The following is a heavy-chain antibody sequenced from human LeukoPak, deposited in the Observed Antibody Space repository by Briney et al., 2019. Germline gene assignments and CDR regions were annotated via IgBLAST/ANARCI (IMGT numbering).Heavy chain of an antibody. Sequence: PGGSLRLSCAASGFTFINHAMTWVRQAPGKGLEWVSAIGSNGGATYYADSARGRFTISRDNSKNTLYLQMNSLRADDTAVYYCAKDHNDFWSGYPPNWGQGTLVTVSS. V-gene: IGHV3-23*01. D-gene: IGHD3-3*01. CDR3: AKDHNDFWSGYPPN. CDR2: IGSNGGAT. CDR1: GFTFINHA. J-gene: IGHJ4*02.